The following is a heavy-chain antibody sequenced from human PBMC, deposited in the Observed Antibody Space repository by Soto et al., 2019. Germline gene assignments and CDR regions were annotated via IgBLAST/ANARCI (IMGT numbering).Heavy chain of an antibody. J-gene: IGHJ4*02. CDR3: VRHVTTGTYRGFLDY. CDR2: IYYSGST. Sequence: SETLSLTCTVSGGSISSYYWSWIRQPPGKGLEWIGYIYYSGSTNYNPSLKSRVTMSVDTSKNQFSLKLSSVTATDTAVFYCVRHVTTGTYRGFLDYWGQGTLVTVSS. CDR1: GGSISSYY. D-gene: IGHD3-16*02. V-gene: IGHV4-59*08.